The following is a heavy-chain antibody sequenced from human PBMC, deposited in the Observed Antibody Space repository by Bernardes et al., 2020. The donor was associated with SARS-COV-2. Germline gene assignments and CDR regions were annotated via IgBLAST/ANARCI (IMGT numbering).Heavy chain of an antibody. CDR3: AREGVVAATFDS. CDR2: IKQDGSET. Sequence: GGSLRLSCAASGFTFSSYGMSWVRQAPGKGLEWVANIKQDGSETYYVDSVKGRFTISRDNAKNSLYLQMNSLRAEDTAVYYCAREGVVAATFDSLGPGTLVPVSS. V-gene: IGHV3-7*04. J-gene: IGHJ4*02. CDR1: GFTFSSYG. D-gene: IGHD2-15*01.